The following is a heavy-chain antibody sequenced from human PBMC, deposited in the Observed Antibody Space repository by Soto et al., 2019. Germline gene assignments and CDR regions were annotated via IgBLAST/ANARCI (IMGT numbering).Heavy chain of an antibody. V-gene: IGHV3-11*01. J-gene: IGHJ4*02. Sequence: QVQLVESGGGLVKPGGSLRLSCAASGFTFSDFYMSWIRQAPGKGLEWISYISSGSTNIFYADSVKGRFTVSRDNAKNSVYLQMDSLRAEDTAVYYCARDRNAAGSDYWGQGTLVTDSS. CDR2: ISSGSTNI. D-gene: IGHD1-1*01. CDR1: GFTFSDFY. CDR3: ARDRNAAGSDY.